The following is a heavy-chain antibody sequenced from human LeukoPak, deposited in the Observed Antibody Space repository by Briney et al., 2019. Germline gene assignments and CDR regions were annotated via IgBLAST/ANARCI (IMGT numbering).Heavy chain of an antibody. CDR2: INPNSGGT. Sequence: ASVKVSCKASGYTFTGYYMHRVRQAPGQGLEWMGWINPNSGGTNYAQKFQGWVTMTRDTSISTAYMELSRLRSDDTAVYYCARGGQWLRENWFDPWGQGTLVTVSS. J-gene: IGHJ5*02. CDR3: ARGGQWLRENWFDP. CDR1: GYTFTGYY. D-gene: IGHD3-22*01. V-gene: IGHV1-2*04.